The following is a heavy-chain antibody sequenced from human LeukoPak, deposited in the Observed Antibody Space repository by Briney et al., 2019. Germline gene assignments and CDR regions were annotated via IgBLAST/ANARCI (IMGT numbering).Heavy chain of an antibody. J-gene: IGHJ4*02. D-gene: IGHD3-22*01. V-gene: IGHV3-74*01. CDR3: AREGGYSHAFDY. CDR2: INSDGSST. Sequence: GGSLRLSCAASGFTFSSYWMYWVRQAPGKGLVWVSRINSDGSSTSHADSVKGRFTISRDNAKNTLYLQMNSLSAEDTAVYYCAREGGYSHAFDYWGQGALVTVSS. CDR1: GFTFSSYW.